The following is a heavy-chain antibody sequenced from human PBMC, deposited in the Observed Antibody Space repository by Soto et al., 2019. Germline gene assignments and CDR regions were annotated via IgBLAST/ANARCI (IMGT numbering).Heavy chain of an antibody. V-gene: IGHV3-66*01. CDR1: GFTVSTDW. Sequence: EVQLVESGGGLVQPGGSLRLSCAASGFTVSTDWMYWVRQAPGKGLERVSLIKSGGNTYYADSVEGRFTISRDNSKNTVYLQMNSLRAEDTAVYYCVRENYYYGMDVWGQGTTVNVSS. CDR3: VRENYYYGMDV. CDR2: IKSGGNT. J-gene: IGHJ6*02.